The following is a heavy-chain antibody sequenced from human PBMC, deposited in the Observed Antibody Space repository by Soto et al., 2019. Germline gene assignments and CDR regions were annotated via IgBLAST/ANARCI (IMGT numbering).Heavy chain of an antibody. V-gene: IGHV4-39*01. CDR3: ARITQYYITKIVVVITPEYYFDY. Sequence: SETLSLTCTVSGGSISSSSYYWGWIRQPPXKGLEWIGSIYYSGSTYYNPSLKSRVTISVDTSKNQFSLKLSSVTAADTAVYYCARITQYYITKIVVVITPEYYFDYWGQGTLVTVSS. CDR1: GGSISSSSYY. CDR2: IYYSGST. J-gene: IGHJ4*02. D-gene: IGHD3-22*01.